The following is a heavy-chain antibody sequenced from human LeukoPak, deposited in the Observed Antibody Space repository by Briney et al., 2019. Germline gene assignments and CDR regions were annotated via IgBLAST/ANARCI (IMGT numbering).Heavy chain of an antibody. D-gene: IGHD6-6*01. J-gene: IGHJ4*02. Sequence: GGSLRLSCAASGFTFSSYAMSWVRQAPGKGLEWVAVIWYDGSNKYYADSVKGRFTISRDNSKNTLYLQMNSLRAEDTAVYYCARDGPSIAGTRGIDYWGQGTLVTVSS. CDR3: ARDGPSIAGTRGIDY. CDR1: GFTFSSYA. V-gene: IGHV3-33*08. CDR2: IWYDGSNK.